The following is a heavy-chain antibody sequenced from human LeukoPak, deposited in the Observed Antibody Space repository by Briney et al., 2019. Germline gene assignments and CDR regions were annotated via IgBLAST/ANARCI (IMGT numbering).Heavy chain of an antibody. V-gene: IGHV3-21*01. CDR2: ISSSSSYI. Sequence: GGSLRLSCAASGFTFSSYSMNWVRQAPGKGLEWVSSISSSSSYIYYADSVKGRFTISRDNAKNSLYLQMNSLRAEDTAVYYFARVVVDYGDYGGAFDIWGQGTMVTVSS. D-gene: IGHD4-17*01. CDR3: ARVVVDYGDYGGAFDI. CDR1: GFTFSSYS. J-gene: IGHJ3*02.